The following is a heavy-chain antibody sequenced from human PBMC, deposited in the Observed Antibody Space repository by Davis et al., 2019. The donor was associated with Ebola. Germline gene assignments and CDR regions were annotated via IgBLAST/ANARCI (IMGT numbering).Heavy chain of an antibody. V-gene: IGHV1-2*06. Sequence: ASVKVSCKASRYTFTDYKIHWLRQAPGQGLEWLGRVILKSGATNYAQKFQGRVTMTRDTSISTVYMELSSMRYDDTADYYCARGHNYAHEYWGQGTLVTVSS. CDR2: VILKSGAT. J-gene: IGHJ4*02. CDR3: ARGHNYAHEY. D-gene: IGHD4-11*01. CDR1: RYTFTDYK.